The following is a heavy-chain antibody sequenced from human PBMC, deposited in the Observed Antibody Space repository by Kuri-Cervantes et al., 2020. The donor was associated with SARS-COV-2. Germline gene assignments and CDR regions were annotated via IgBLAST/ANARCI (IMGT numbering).Heavy chain of an antibody. Sequence: LSLTCAASGFTFSSYAMHWVRQAPGKGLEWVAVISYDGSNKYYADSVKGRFTISRDNSKNTLYLQMNSRRAEDTAVYYCARVVFDTAMVYFDYWGQGTLVTVSS. V-gene: IGHV3-30-3*01. J-gene: IGHJ4*02. CDR2: ISYDGSNK. CDR3: ARVVFDTAMVYFDY. D-gene: IGHD5-18*01. CDR1: GFTFSSYA.